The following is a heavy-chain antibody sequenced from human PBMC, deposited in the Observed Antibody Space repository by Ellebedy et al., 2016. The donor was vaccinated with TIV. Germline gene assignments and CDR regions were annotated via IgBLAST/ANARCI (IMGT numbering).Heavy chain of an antibody. J-gene: IGHJ4*02. CDR3: ARLGDGVEMATIYAGPVTY. CDR2: IYYSGST. V-gene: IGHV4-39*01. D-gene: IGHD5-24*01. CDR1: GGSISSSSYY. Sequence: MPSETLSLTCTVSGGSISSSSYYWGWIRQPPGKGLEWIGSIYYSGSTYYNPSLKSRVTISVDTSKNQFSLKLSSVTAADTAVYYCARLGDGVEMATIYAGPVTYWGQGTLVTVSS.